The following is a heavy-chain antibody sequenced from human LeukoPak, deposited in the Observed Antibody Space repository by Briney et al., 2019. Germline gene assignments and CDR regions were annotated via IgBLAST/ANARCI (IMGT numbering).Heavy chain of an antibody. D-gene: IGHD5-12*01. CDR1: GFXFSAYA. Sequence: GGPLRLSCAASGFXFSAYAMSWVRQAPGKGLEWVSAISGSAGGTYYADSVKGRFTISRDNSKNTLYLQMNSLRAEDTAVYYCAKVGLRLGGDYWGQGTLVTVSS. CDR2: ISGSAGGT. CDR3: AKVGLRLGGDY. J-gene: IGHJ4*02. V-gene: IGHV3-23*01.